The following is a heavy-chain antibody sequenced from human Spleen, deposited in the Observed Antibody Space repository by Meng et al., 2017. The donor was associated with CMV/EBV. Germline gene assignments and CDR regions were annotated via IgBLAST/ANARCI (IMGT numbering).Heavy chain of an antibody. CDR2: IYDTENT. CDR3: ARGVY. J-gene: IGHJ4*02. V-gene: IGHV4-39*07. CDR1: GGSSRSSRYY. Sequence: ETLSLSGTVSGGSSRSSRYYGDWIRQPPGKGMEWSGSIYDTENTYYNTSLKSRVTISVDASKNQFSLKLNSVTAADTAVYCCARGVYWGQGALVTVSS.